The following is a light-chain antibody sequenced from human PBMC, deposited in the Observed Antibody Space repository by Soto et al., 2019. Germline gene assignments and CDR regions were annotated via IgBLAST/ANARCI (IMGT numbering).Light chain of an antibody. CDR1: QGISSY. J-gene: IGKJ1*01. CDR3: QQLHT. CDR2: AAS. V-gene: IGKV1-9*01. Sequence: DIQLTQSPSFLSASVGDRVTITCRASQGISSYLAWYQQKPGKAPKLLIYAASTWQSGVQARFSGSGSGTEFTLTISSLQHEDFATYYCQQLHTFGQGTKVEIK.